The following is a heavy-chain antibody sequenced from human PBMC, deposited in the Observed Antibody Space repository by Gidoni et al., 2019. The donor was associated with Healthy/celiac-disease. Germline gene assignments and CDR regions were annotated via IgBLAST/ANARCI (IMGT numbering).Heavy chain of an antibody. CDR1: GWSFSGYY. J-gene: IGHJ5*02. CDR3: ASSYDSSAHNWFDP. Sequence: QVQLQQCGAGLLTPSETLSLTCAVYGWSFSGYYWSWFHQPPGKGLEWIGEINHSGSTNYHPSLKSRVTISVDTSNNQFSLKLSSVTAADTAVYYCASSYDSSAHNWFDPWGQGTLVTVSS. CDR2: INHSGST. D-gene: IGHD3-22*01. V-gene: IGHV4-34*01.